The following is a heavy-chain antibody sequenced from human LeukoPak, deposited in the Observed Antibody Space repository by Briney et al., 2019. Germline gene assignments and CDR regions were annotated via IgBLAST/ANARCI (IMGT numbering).Heavy chain of an antibody. D-gene: IGHD2-21*02. J-gene: IGHJ3*02. CDR3: ARGVAYCGGDCYRAFDI. CDR2: IGGSGSTI. CDR1: GFTFSDYY. Sequence: GGSLRLSCAASGFTFSDYYMSWIRQAPGKGLEWVSYIGGSGSTIYYADSVKGRFTISRGNAKNSLYLQMNTLRAEDTAVYYCARGVAYCGGDCYRAFDIWGQGTMVTVSS. V-gene: IGHV3-11*01.